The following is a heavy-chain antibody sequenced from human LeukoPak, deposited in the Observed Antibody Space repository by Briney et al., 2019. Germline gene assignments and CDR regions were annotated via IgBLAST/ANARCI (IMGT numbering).Heavy chain of an antibody. J-gene: IGHJ4*02. V-gene: IGHV4-61*01. CDR2: IYYSGST. CDR3: ARLYYDSSGHY. D-gene: IGHD3-22*01. Sequence: SETLSLTCTVSGGSISSGSYYWSWIRQPPGKGLEWIGYIYYSGSTNYNPSLKSRVTISVDTSKNQFSLKLSSVTAADTAVYDCARLYYDSSGHYWGQGTLVTVSS. CDR1: GGSISSGSYY.